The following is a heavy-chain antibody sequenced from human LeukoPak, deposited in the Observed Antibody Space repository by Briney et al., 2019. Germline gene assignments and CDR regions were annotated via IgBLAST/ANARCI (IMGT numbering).Heavy chain of an antibody. CDR1: GFTFSNHA. J-gene: IGHJ4*02. CDR3: ARDRPTGASRVFVVQ. CDR2: MSSGGTYI. D-gene: IGHD2-15*01. V-gene: IGHV3-21*01. Sequence: GGSLRLSCTASGFTFSNHAMTWVRQAPGKGLEWVSSMSSGGTYIYYADSVRGRFTISRDNAKNSLYLVMNSLRAEDTSTYYCARDRPTGASRVFVVQWGQGTLVTVSS.